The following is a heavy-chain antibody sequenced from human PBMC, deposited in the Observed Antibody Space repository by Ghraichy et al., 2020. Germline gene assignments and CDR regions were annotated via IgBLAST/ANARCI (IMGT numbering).Heavy chain of an antibody. CDR1: GFTFSSYA. V-gene: IGHV3-23*01. CDR2: ISGSGGST. J-gene: IGHJ4*02. Sequence: GGSLRLSCAASGFTFSSYAMSWVRQAPGKGLEWVSAISGSGGSTYYADSVKGRFTISRDNSKNTLYLQMNSLRAEDTAVYYCAKVILYDSSGYWPYYFDYWGQGTLVTVSS. CDR3: AKVILYDSSGYWPYYFDY. D-gene: IGHD3-22*01.